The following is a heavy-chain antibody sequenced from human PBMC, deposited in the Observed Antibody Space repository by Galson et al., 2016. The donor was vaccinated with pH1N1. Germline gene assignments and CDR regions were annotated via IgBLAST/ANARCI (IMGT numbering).Heavy chain of an antibody. Sequence: SLRLSCAASGFSFSTYWMNWVRQAPGKGLECVANIKEDGSERFYVDSVRGRFTVSRDNADNVLYLQMNSLRPEDTAVYYCVREYCSGGACFPFFDFRGQGTLVTVSS. D-gene: IGHD2-15*01. J-gene: IGHJ4*02. CDR3: VREYCSGGACFPFFDF. CDR2: IKEDGSER. V-gene: IGHV3-7*01. CDR1: GFSFSTYW.